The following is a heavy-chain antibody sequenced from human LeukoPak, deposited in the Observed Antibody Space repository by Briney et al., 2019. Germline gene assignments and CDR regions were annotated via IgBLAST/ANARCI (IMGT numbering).Heavy chain of an antibody. V-gene: IGHV1-2*02. J-gene: IGHJ4*02. Sequence: ASVKVSCKASGYTFTGYHMHWVRQAPGQGLEWMGWINPNSGGTNYAQKFQGRVTMTRDTSITTAYIELSRLTSDDTAVYYCARDMWQQLVPDYWGQGTLVTVSS. CDR1: GYTFTGYH. D-gene: IGHD6-13*01. CDR2: INPNSGGT. CDR3: ARDMWQQLVPDY.